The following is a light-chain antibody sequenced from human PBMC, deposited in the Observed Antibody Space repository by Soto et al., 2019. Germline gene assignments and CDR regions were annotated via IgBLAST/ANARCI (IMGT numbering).Light chain of an antibody. CDR2: GAS. CDR3: QQYGSSPL. V-gene: IGKV3-20*01. J-gene: IGKJ3*01. CDR1: QSVSSSY. Sequence: EIVLTQSPGTLSLSPGERATLSCRASQSVSSSYLAWYQQKPGQAPRLLIYGASSRATGIPDRFSGSGSGKDFTLTISRLEPEDFAVYYCQQYGSSPLFGRGTKVDIK.